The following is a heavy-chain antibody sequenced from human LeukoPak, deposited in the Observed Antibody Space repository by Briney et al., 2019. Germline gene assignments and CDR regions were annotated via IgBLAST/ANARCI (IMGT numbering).Heavy chain of an antibody. Sequence: SETLSLTCTVSGGSISSYYWSWIRQPPGKGLEWIGYVYYSGSTNYNPSLKSRVTISVGTSKNQFSLRLSSVTAADTAVYYCAIHYYETGYFDYWGQGTLVTVSS. CDR2: VYYSGST. J-gene: IGHJ4*02. V-gene: IGHV4-59*01. CDR3: AIHYYETGYFDY. D-gene: IGHD3-22*01. CDR1: GGSISSYY.